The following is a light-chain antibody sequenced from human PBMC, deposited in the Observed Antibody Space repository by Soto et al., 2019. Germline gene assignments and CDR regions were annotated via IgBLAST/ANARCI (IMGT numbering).Light chain of an antibody. V-gene: IGLV2-11*01. J-gene: IGLJ1*01. Sequence: QSVLTQPRSVSGSPGQSVTISCTGDSSDVNTYNYVSWYQQQPGKAPKLLIFDVTERPSGVPDRFSGSKSGNTASLTISGLQAEDEAEYFCCSYAGTYTHYVFGTGTKVTVL. CDR1: SSDVNTYNY. CDR3: CSYAGTYTHYV. CDR2: DVT.